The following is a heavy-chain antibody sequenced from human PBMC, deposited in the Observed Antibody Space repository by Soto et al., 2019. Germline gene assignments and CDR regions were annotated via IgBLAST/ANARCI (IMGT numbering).Heavy chain of an antibody. J-gene: IGHJ6*02. D-gene: IGHD2-15*01. CDR3: AKWAVVAASYYYYGMDV. Sequence: GGSLRLSCAASGFTFSSYSMNWVRQAPGKGLEWVSYISSSSSSTYYADSVKGRFTISRDNSKNTLYLQMNSLRAEDTAVYYCAKWAVVAASYYYYGMDVWGQGTTVTVSS. CDR1: GFTFSSYS. V-gene: IGHV3-48*01. CDR2: ISSSSSST.